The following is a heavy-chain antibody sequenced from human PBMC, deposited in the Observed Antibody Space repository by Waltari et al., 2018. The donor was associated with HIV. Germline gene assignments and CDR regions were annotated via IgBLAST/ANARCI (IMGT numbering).Heavy chain of an antibody. CDR1: GGSISSGSYY. J-gene: IGHJ3*02. CDR2: IYTSGST. Sequence: QVQLQESGPGLVKPSQTLSLTCTVSGGSISSGSYYWSWIRQPAGKGLGWIGRIYTSGSTNYYPSLKSRVTISVDTSKNQFSLKLSSVTAADTAVYYCARETKGLLEIAFDIWGQGTMVTVSS. CDR3: ARETKGLLEIAFDI. D-gene: IGHD2-15*01. V-gene: IGHV4-61*02.